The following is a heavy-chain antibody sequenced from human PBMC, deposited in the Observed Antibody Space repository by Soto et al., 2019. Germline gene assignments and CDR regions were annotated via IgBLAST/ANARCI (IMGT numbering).Heavy chain of an antibody. CDR2: ISAYNGNT. CDR3: ARGGTPIDH. Sequence: QVQLVQSGAEVKKPGASVKVSCKASGYTFTNFGISWVRQTPGQGLEWMGWISAYNGNTNYAQNFQGRVTMTTDTSTSTAYMEVRRLRSDDTGVYYCARGGTPIDHWGQGTLVSVSS. J-gene: IGHJ4*02. CDR1: GYTFTNFG. V-gene: IGHV1-18*01. D-gene: IGHD3-16*01.